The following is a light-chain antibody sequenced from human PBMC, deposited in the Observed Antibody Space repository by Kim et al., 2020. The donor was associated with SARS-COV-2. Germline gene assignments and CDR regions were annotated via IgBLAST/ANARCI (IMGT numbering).Light chain of an antibody. J-gene: IGLJ2*01. CDR2: DVS. CDR1: SSDIGAYDY. Sequence: QSALTQPRSVSGSPGQSVTISCTGSSSDIGAYDYVSWYQQHPGNAPKVMIFDVSKRPSGVPERFSGSKSDNTASLTISGLQAEDEAEYYCCSYAGTCSWMLGGGTQLTVL. CDR3: CSYAGTCSWM. V-gene: IGLV2-11*01.